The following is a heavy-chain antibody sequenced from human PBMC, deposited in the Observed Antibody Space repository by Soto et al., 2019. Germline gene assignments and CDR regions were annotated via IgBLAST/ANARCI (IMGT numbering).Heavy chain of an antibody. CDR2: ISWNSGSI. CDR1: GFTFDDYA. V-gene: IGHV3-9*01. CDR3: AKDIGPVPYYFDY. D-gene: IGHD6-6*01. J-gene: IGHJ4*02. Sequence: GGSLRLSCAASGFTFDDYAMHWVRQAPGKGLEWVSGISWNSGSIGYADSVKGRFTISRDNAKNSLYLQMNSLRAEDTALYYCAKDIGPVPYYFDYWGQGTLVTVSS.